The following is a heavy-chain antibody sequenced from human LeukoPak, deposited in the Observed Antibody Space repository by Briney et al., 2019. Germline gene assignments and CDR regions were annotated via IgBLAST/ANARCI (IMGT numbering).Heavy chain of an antibody. V-gene: IGHV4-4*09. CDR1: NGSISSYH. CDR3: ARLRVSGSYLYYFDY. D-gene: IGHD1-26*01. Sequence: SETLSLTCTVSNGSISSYHWSWVRQPPQKGLGWIGYILTSGTTNYNPSLKSRLTISVDTSKDQFTLKLSSVTAADTAVCCCARLRVSGSYLYYFDYWGQGTLVTVSS. J-gene: IGHJ4*02. CDR2: ILTSGTT.